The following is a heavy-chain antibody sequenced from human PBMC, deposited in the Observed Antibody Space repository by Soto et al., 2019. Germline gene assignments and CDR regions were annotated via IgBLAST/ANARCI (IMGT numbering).Heavy chain of an antibody. Sequence: SETLSLTCTVSGGSISSYYWIWIRQPAGKGLEWIGRIYTSGSTNYNPSLKSRVTMSVDTSKNQFSLKLSSVTAADTAVYYCARADLWSGYSNWFDPWGQGTLVTVSS. V-gene: IGHV4-4*07. CDR2: IYTSGST. CDR3: ARADLWSGYSNWFDP. D-gene: IGHD3-3*01. J-gene: IGHJ5*02. CDR1: GGSISSYY.